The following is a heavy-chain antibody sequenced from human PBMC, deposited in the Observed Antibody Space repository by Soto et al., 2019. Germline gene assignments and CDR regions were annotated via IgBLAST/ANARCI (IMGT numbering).Heavy chain of an antibody. Sequence: XSVEASCKPSGYTFTCYPIHLVRQAPGQGLEWMGWINAGNGNTKYSQKFQVRVTITRDTSASTAYMELSSLRSEDTAVYYCAREGSSWYYYYYGMDVWGQATTVTLSS. D-gene: IGHD6-13*01. V-gene: IGHV1-3*01. CDR3: AREGSSWYYYYYGMDV. CDR1: GYTFTCYP. CDR2: INAGNGNT. J-gene: IGHJ6*02.